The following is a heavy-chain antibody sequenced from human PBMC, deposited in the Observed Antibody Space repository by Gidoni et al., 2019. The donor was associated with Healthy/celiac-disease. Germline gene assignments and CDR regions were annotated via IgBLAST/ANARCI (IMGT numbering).Heavy chain of an antibody. J-gene: IGHJ6*02. D-gene: IGHD2-2*01. CDR2: ISYAGSNK. V-gene: IGHV3-30-3*01. CDR1: GFTFSSYA. CDR3: ARDRKYQLLGFVYYYYYDGMDV. Sequence: QVQLVESGGGVVQHGRSLRLSCAASGFTFSSYAMHWVRQAPGKGVEWVAVISYAGSNKYYADSVKGRFTISRDNSKNTLYLQMNSLRAEDTAVYYCARDRKYQLLGFVYYYYYDGMDVWGQGTTVTVSS.